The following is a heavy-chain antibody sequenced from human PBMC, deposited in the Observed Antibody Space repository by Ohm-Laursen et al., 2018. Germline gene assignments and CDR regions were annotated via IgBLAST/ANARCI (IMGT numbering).Heavy chain of an antibody. CDR2: INPNSGGT. J-gene: IGHJ3*02. CDR3: AREGVIATNINQGNNAFDI. CDR1: AYTFTGYL. Sequence: SVKVSCKASAYTFTGYLMHWVRQAPGQGLEWLGWINPNSGGTKYSQKFQGRVTLTRDTPINTAYMELSGLRSDDTAVYYCAREGVIATNINQGNNAFDIWGQGTMVTVSS. V-gene: IGHV1-2*02. D-gene: IGHD2-21*01.